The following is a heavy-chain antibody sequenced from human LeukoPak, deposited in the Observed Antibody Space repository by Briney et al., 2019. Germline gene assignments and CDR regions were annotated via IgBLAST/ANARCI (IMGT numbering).Heavy chain of an antibody. J-gene: IGHJ4*02. CDR3: ARLGFWSGLDY. D-gene: IGHD3-3*01. Sequence: MASETLSLTCTVSGGSISSSSYYWGWIRQPPGKGLEWIGSIYYSGSTYYNPSLKSRVTISVDTSKNQFSLKLSSVTAADTAVYYCARLGFWSGLDYWGQGTLVTVSS. V-gene: IGHV4-39*01. CDR2: IYYSGST. CDR1: GGSISSSSYY.